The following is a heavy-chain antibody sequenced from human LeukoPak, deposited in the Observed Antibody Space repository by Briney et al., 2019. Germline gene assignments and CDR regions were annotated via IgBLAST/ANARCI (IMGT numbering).Heavy chain of an antibody. V-gene: IGHV4-59*01. D-gene: IGHD6-6*01. J-gene: IGHJ4*02. CDR3: AKSYSSSASCFDY. Sequence: SETLSLTCTVSGGSISSYYWSWIRQPPGKGLEWIGYIYYSGSTNYNPSLKSRVTISVDTSKDQFSLKLSSVTAADTAVYYCAKSYSSSASCFDYWGQGTLVTVSS. CDR1: GGSISSYY. CDR2: IYYSGST.